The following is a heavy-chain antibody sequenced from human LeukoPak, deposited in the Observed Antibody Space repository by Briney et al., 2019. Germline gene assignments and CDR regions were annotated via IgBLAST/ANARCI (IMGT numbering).Heavy chain of an antibody. CDR3: ARRRIDSMYNWFDP. V-gene: IGHV4-59*11. D-gene: IGHD2-21*01. J-gene: IGHJ5*02. Sequence: SETLSLTCSVSGASISSQYWTWIRQPPGKGLEWIGYIYNSGSTNYNPSLKSRVTMSIDTSKNQFSLRLTSVTAADTAVYYCARRRIDSMYNWFDPWGQGALVIVSS. CDR2: IYNSGST. CDR1: GASISSQY.